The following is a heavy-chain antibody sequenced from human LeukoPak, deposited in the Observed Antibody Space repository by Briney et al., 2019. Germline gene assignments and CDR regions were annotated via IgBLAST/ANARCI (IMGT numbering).Heavy chain of an antibody. D-gene: IGHD6-19*01. Sequence: SQTLSLTCTVSGGSISSSSYYWSWIRQPAGKGLEWIGRIYSSGSTDYNPSLKSRVAISVDTSKNQFSLNLSSVTAADTAIYYCARVKCGWYYFDYWGQGTLVTVSS. CDR1: GGSISSSSYY. CDR3: ARVKCGWYYFDY. V-gene: IGHV4-61*02. CDR2: IYSSGST. J-gene: IGHJ4*02.